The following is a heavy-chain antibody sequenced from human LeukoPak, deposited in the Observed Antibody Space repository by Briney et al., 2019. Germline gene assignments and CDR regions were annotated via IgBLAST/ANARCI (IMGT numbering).Heavy chain of an antibody. D-gene: IGHD4-23*01. CDR2: ISHSGGTA. CDR1: GFVFSNYA. V-gene: IGHV3-23*01. J-gene: IGHJ1*01. CDR3: AKANYGGNSGGYFQH. Sequence: GGSLRLSCAASGFVFSNYAMNWVRQAPGKGLEWVSGISHSGGTAYYADSVKGRFTISRDNSKNTLYLQMNSLRAEDTALYYCAKANYGGNSGGYFQHWGQGTLVTVSS.